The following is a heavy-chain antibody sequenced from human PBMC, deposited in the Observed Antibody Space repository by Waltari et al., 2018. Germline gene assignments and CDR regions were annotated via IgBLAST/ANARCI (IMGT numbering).Heavy chain of an antibody. CDR2: ISAYNGNT. D-gene: IGHD2-8*01. CDR3: ARDSCTNGVCHPHYYYYGMDV. Sequence: QVQLVQSGAEVKKPGASVKVSCKASGYTFTSYGISWVRQAPGQGLEWMGWISAYNGNTNYAQKLQGRVTMTTDTSPSTAYMELRSLRSDDTAVYYCARDSCTNGVCHPHYYYYGMDVWGQGTTVTVSS. J-gene: IGHJ6*02. CDR1: GYTFTSYG. V-gene: IGHV1-18*01.